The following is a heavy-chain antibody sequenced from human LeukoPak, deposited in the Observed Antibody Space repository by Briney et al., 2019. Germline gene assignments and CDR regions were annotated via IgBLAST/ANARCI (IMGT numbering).Heavy chain of an antibody. V-gene: IGHV4-59*01. D-gene: IGHD6-19*01. J-gene: IGHJ4*02. CDR3: ARGPRSSDWYSVDY. CDR2: TSYSGNT. CDR1: GGSISIYY. Sequence: PSQTLSLACTVSGGSISIYYWTWIRQPPGKGLEWIGYTSYSGNTNYNPSLKSRVTISVDMSKNQFSLKLSSVTAADTAVYYCARGPRSSDWYSVDYWGRGTLVTVSS.